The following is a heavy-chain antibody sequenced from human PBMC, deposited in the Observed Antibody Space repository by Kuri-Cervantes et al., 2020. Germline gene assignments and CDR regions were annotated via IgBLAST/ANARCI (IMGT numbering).Heavy chain of an antibody. CDR3: AKDESGINYDFWSGYGRLYYYYGIDV. CDR1: GFTFSSYG. D-gene: IGHD3-3*01. Sequence: GGSLRLSCAASGFTFSSYGMHWVRQAPGKGLEWVAVISYDGSNKYYADSVKGRFTISRDNSKNTLYLQMNSLRAEDTAVYYCAKDESGINYDFWSGYGRLYYYYGIDVWGQGTTVTVSS. J-gene: IGHJ6*02. V-gene: IGHV3-30*18. CDR2: ISYDGSNK.